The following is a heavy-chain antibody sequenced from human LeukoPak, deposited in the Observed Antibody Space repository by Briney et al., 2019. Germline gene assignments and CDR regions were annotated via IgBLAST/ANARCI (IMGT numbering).Heavy chain of an antibody. J-gene: IGHJ4*02. CDR2: INPSGGST. Sequence: ASVKVSCKASGYTFTSYFMHWVRQAPGQGLDWMGIINPSGGSTRYAQKFQGRVTMTSDTSTSTVYMELSSLTSEDTAMYYCARVVGGGFAFDSWGQGTLVTVSS. CDR1: GYTFTSYF. D-gene: IGHD6-19*01. CDR3: ARVVGGGFAFDS. V-gene: IGHV1-46*01.